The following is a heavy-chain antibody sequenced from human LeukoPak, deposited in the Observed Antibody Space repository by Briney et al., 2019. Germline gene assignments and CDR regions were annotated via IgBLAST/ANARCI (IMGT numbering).Heavy chain of an antibody. V-gene: IGHV3-23*01. J-gene: IGHJ3*02. CDR1: GFTFRIYS. D-gene: IGHD6-25*01. Sequence: GGALRLSCAASGFTFRIYSMNWVRQAPGKGLEWLSSINGIDGSTYYADSVKGRFTISRDNSKNTVYLQMNSLRAEDTAVYRWPKDPVCGTRGYGNAGFDISGKGTMGTVSP. CDR2: INGIDGST. CDR3: PKDPVCGTRGYGNAGFDI.